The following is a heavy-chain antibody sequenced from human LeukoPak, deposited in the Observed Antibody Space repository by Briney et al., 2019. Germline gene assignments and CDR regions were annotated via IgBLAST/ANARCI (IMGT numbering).Heavy chain of an antibody. CDR2: IYYSGST. CDR3: ARHDDSSGYYFDY. J-gene: IGHJ4*02. D-gene: IGHD3-22*01. Sequence: PSETLSLTCTVSGGSISSYYWSWIRQPPGKGLEWIGYIYYSGSTNYNPSLKSRVTISVDTSKNHFSLKLSSVTAADTAVYYCARHDDSSGYYFDYWGQGTLVTVSS. V-gene: IGHV4-59*01. CDR1: GGSISSYY.